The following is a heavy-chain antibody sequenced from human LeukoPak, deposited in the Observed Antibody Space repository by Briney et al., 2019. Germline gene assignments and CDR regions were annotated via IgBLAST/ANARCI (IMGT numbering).Heavy chain of an antibody. D-gene: IGHD4-11*01. CDR1: GXTFRYYW. Sequence: GGSLRLSCAGSGXTFRYYWMHWFRQAPGKGLVWVSRINSDGSNTNYADSVKGRFTISRDNAKNTLYLQMNSLRADDTAVYYCARDLFTLTTSRDYWGQGTLVTVSS. CDR3: ARDLFTLTTSRDY. CDR2: INSDGSNT. V-gene: IGHV3-74*01. J-gene: IGHJ4*02.